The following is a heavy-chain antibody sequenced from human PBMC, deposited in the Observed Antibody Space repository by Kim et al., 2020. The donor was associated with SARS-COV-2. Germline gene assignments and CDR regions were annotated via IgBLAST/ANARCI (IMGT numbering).Heavy chain of an antibody. V-gene: IGHV3-64D*09. CDR3: VKEGGSGSGGFDY. CDR1: GFTFSSYA. CDR2: ISSNGGST. Sequence: GGSLRLSCSASGFTFSSYAMHWVRQAPGKGLEYVSAISSNGGSTYYADSVKGRFTISRDNSKNTLYLQMSSLRAEDTAVYYCVKEGGSGSGGFDYWGQGTLVTVSS. D-gene: IGHD3-10*01. J-gene: IGHJ4*02.